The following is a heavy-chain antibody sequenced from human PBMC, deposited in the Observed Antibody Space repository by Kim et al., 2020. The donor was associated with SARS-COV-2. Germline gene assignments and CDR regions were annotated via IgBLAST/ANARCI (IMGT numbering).Heavy chain of an antibody. CDR3: ARDPPEKWLPGV. D-gene: IGHD5-12*01. J-gene: IGHJ4*02. V-gene: IGHV1-18*01. CDR2: INAYNGDT. CDR1: GYTCRNYG. Sequence: ASVKVSCKTSGYTCRNYGISWLRQAPGQGLEWMAWINAYNGDTNHAQRFQGRLTMTTDSSTDTAYMELRSLPFDDTAVYYCARDPPEKWLPGVWGQGTLV.